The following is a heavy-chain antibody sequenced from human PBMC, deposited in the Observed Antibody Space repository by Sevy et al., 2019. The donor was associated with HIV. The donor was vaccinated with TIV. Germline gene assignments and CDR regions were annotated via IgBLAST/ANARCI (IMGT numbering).Heavy chain of an antibody. CDR3: ARDRRGYYDFWSGHYGIDV. CDR1: GFTFSSYA. Sequence: GGSLRLSCAASGFTFSSYAMHWVRQAPGKGLEWVAVISYDGSNKYYADSVKGRFTISRDNSKNTLYLQMNSLRAEDTAVYYCARDRRGYYDFWSGHYGIDVWGQGTTVTVSS. V-gene: IGHV3-30-3*01. CDR2: ISYDGSNK. D-gene: IGHD3-3*01. J-gene: IGHJ6*02.